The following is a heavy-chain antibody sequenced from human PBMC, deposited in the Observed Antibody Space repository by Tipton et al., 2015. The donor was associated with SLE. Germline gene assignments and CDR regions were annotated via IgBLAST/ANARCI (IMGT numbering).Heavy chain of an antibody. CDR1: GFTFDYYA. CDR3: ARGRQWLIRN. J-gene: IGHJ4*02. CDR2: ISGDGGNT. D-gene: IGHD5-24*01. V-gene: IGHV3-43*02. Sequence: SLRLSCAASGFTFDYYAMHWVRQAPGKGLEWVSLISGDGGNTYYVDSVKGRFTISRDNSKNSLYLQMNSLRSEDTGFYYCARGRQWLIRNWGQGSLVTVSS.